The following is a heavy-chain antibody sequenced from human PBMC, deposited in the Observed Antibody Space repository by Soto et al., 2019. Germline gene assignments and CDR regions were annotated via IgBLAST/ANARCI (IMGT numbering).Heavy chain of an antibody. V-gene: IGHV3-23*01. CDR2: ISGSGGST. Sequence: EVQLLESGGGLVQPGGSLRLSCAASGFTFSSYAMSWVRQAPGKGLEWVSAISGSGGSTYYADSVKGRFTISRDSSKDRLELQMNSLGAEDTAVYYCAKARAQYYDFWSGYPVDYWGQGTLVTVSS. CDR3: AKARAQYYDFWSGYPVDY. CDR1: GFTFSSYA. J-gene: IGHJ4*02. D-gene: IGHD3-3*01.